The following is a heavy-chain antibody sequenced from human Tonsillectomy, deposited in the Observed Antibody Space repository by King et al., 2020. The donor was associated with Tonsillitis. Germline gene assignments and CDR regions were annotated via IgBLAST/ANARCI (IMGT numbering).Heavy chain of an antibody. CDR3: ARGRLFSSGWGIDY. CDR1: GFTFRSYG. Sequence: VQLVESGGGVVQPGRSLRLSCAASGFTFRSYGMHWVRQAPGKGLEWVAVISYDGSNKHYADSVKGRFTISRDNSDNTLYLQMSSLGAEDTAVYYCARGRLFSSGWGIDYWGQGTLVTVSS. V-gene: IGHV3-33*05. CDR2: ISYDGSNK. D-gene: IGHD6-19*01. J-gene: IGHJ4*02.